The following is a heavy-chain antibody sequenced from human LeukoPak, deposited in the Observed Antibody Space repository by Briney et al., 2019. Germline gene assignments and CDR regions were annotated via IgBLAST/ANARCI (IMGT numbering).Heavy chain of an antibody. CDR3: ARDSGHYYGSGSYYPFDY. Sequence: SETLSLTCTVSGGSVYSSSYYWGWIRQPPGKGLEWIGSVYYSGGTYYNPSLKSRVTMSVDTSKNQFSLKLSSVTAADTAVYYCARDSGHYYGSGSYYPFDYWGQGTLVTVSS. CDR2: VYYSGGT. CDR1: GGSVYSSSYY. J-gene: IGHJ4*02. V-gene: IGHV4-39*07. D-gene: IGHD3-10*01.